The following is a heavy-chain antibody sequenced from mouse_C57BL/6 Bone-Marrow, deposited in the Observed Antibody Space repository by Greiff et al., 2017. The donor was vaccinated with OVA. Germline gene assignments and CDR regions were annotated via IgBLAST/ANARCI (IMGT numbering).Heavy chain of an antibody. Sequence: QVQLQQPVAELVMPGASVKLSCKASGYTFTSYWMHWVKQRPGQGLEWIGEIDPSDSYTNYNQKFKGKSTLTVDKSSSTAYMQLSSLTSEDSAVDYGARDSSGYPAWFAYWGQGTLVTVSA. CDR3: ARDSSGYPAWFAY. CDR1: GYTFTSYW. CDR2: IDPSDSYT. V-gene: IGHV1-69*01. D-gene: IGHD3-2*02. J-gene: IGHJ3*01.